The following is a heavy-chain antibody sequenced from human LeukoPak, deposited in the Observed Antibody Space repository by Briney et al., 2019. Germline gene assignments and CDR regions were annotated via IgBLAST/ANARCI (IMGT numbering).Heavy chain of an antibody. J-gene: IGHJ1*01. Sequence: PGGSLRLSCAASGFTFSSYAMSWVRQAPGKGLEWVPSISGSVGSTYYADSVKGRLTISRDNSNTTLYLQMNSLRADATAVYYCANSGSYGSGSYYAYWGQGPLVPVSS. CDR3: ANSGSYGSGSYYAY. CDR1: GFTFSSYA. D-gene: IGHD3-10*01. V-gene: IGHV3-23*01. CDR2: ISGSVGST.